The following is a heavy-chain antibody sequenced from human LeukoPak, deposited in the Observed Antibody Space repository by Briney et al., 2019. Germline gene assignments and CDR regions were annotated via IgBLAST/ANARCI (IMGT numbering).Heavy chain of an antibody. D-gene: IGHD7-27*01. Sequence: GGSLRLSCAASGFTFSSYGMHWVRQAPGKGLEWVAVIWHDGSNKYYADSVKGRFTISRDNSKNTLYLQMNSLRAEDTAVYYCVKDHVGIVSIFDYWGQGTLVTVSS. J-gene: IGHJ4*02. CDR2: IWHDGSNK. V-gene: IGHV3-33*06. CDR3: VKDHVGIVSIFDY. CDR1: GFTFSSYG.